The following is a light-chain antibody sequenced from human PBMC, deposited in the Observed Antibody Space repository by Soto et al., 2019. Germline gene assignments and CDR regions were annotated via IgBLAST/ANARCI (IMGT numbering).Light chain of an antibody. CDR1: QSVSSSY. J-gene: IGKJ2*01. CDR2: GAS. V-gene: IGKV3-20*01. CDR3: QQYGSSPRVYT. Sequence: EIVLTQSPGTLSLSPGERATLSCRASQSVSSSYLAWYQQKPGQAPRLLIYGASSRATGIPDRFSGSGSGTDFTITISRLEPADFALYYCQQYGSSPRVYTFGQGTKLEIK.